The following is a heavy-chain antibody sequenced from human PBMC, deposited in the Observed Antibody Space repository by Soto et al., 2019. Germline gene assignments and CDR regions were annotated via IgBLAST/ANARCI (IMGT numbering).Heavy chain of an antibody. CDR1: GFSLSTSGVG. D-gene: IGHD3-22*01. CDR2: IYWDDDK. Sequence: QITLKESGPTLVKPTQTLTLTCTLSGFSLSTSGVGVGWIRQTPEKPLEWLALIYWDDDKRYSPSLKIRLTIPKDTSKNQVVLTMTNMDPGDTATYYSARYFYESSDYSPWDYGMDVWGQGTTVTVSS. J-gene: IGHJ6*02. V-gene: IGHV2-5*02. CDR3: ARYFYESSDYSPWDYGMDV.